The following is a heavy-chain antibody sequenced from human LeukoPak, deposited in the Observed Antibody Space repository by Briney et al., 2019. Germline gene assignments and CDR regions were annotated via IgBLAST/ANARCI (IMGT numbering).Heavy chain of an antibody. CDR3: AKRGVVIRVFLVGFHKEAYYFDS. J-gene: IGHJ4*02. CDR2: IAGSGGGT. CDR1: RITLSNYG. Sequence: PGGSLRLSCAVSRITLSNYGMSWVRQAPGKGLEWVAGIAGSGGGTNYADSVKGRFTISRDNPKNTLYLQMNSLRADDTAVYFCAKRGVVIRVFLVGFHKEAYYFDSWGQGALVTVSS. V-gene: IGHV3-23*01. D-gene: IGHD3-10*01.